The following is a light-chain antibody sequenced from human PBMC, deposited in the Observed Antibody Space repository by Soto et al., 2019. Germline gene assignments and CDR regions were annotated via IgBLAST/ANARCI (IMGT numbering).Light chain of an antibody. Sequence: IVMTQCRDSLAVSLVAGSTINCKSTQEFFARSNDNHSLAWYQQQPGQPPNLLIYWASSRDSGVPDRFSASGSGTDFTLTIISLQAEDVAVYYCQQHHSTPGTFGQGTKVDI. CDR2: WAS. CDR3: QQHHSTPGT. V-gene: IGKV4-1*01. J-gene: IGKJ1*01. CDR1: QEFFARSNDNHS.